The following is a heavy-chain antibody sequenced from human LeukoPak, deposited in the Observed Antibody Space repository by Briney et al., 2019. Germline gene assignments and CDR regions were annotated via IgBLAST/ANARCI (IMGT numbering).Heavy chain of an antibody. V-gene: IGHV3-53*01. CDR3: ATGSYHRGGDCLDY. Sequence: GGSLRLSCAASGFTVSSNYMSWVRQAPGKGLEWVSVIYSGGSTYYADSVKGRFTISRDNFKNTLYLQMNSLRAEDTAVYYCATGSYHRGGDCLDYWGQGTLVTVSS. CDR2: IYSGGST. D-gene: IGHD2-21*02. CDR1: GFTVSSNY. J-gene: IGHJ4*02.